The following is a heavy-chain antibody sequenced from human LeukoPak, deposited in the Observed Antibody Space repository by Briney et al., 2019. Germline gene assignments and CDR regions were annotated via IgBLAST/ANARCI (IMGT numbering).Heavy chain of an antibody. Sequence: GGSLRLSCATSGFSFSNYCMTWVRQAPGKGLEWVSYISSSGSTIYYADSVKGRFTISRDNAKNSLCLQMNSLRAEDTAVYYCARDQSDYAPGYWGQGTLVTVSS. CDR1: GFSFSNYC. D-gene: IGHD4-17*01. J-gene: IGHJ4*02. CDR2: ISSSGSTI. V-gene: IGHV3-11*01. CDR3: ARDQSDYAPGY.